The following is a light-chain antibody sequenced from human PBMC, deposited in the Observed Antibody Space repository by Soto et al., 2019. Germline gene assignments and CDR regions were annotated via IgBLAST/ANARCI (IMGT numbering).Light chain of an antibody. CDR3: SSYAGSNNWV. V-gene: IGLV2-8*01. CDR1: SSDVGGYKY. Sequence: QSALTQPPSASGSPGQSVTISCTGTSSDVGGYKYVSWYQQHPGKAPKLMLYEVNERPSGVPDRFSGSKSGNTASLTVSGLQAEDEADYYCSSYAGSNNWVFGGGPKLTVL. CDR2: EVN. J-gene: IGLJ3*02.